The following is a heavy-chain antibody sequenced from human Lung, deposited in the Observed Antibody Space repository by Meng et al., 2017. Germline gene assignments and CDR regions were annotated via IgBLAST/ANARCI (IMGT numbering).Heavy chain of an antibody. CDR1: GGAFRYYS. Sequence: QVQLQQWCGGLLKPSETLSLTGVVSGGAFRYYSWSWIRQPPGKGLEWIGEINHSGSTNYNPSLESRATISVDTSQNNLSLKLSSVTAADSAVYYCARGPTTMAHDFDYWGQGTLVTVSS. CDR2: INHSGST. D-gene: IGHD4-11*01. V-gene: IGHV4-34*01. CDR3: ARGPTTMAHDFDY. J-gene: IGHJ4*02.